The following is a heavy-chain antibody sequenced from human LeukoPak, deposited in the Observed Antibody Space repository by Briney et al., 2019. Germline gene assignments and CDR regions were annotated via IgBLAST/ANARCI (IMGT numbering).Heavy chain of an antibody. CDR2: ISYDGSNK. CDR3: AKESHYYDSSGFDY. CDR1: GFTFSSYG. J-gene: IGHJ4*02. D-gene: IGHD3-22*01. V-gene: IGHV3-30*18. Sequence: GGSLRLSCAASGFTFSSYGMPWVRQAPGKGLEWVAVISYDGSNKYYADSVKGRFTISRDNSKNTLYLQMNSLRAEDTAVYYCAKESHYYDSSGFDYWGQGTLVTVSS.